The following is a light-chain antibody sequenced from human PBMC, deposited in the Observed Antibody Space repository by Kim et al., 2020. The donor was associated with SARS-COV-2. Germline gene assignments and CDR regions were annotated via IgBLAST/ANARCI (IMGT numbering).Light chain of an antibody. J-gene: IGLJ3*02. CDR1: SSDVGGYSY. CDR3: CSYAGSYTWV. Sequence: GQAVTISCPGTSSDVGGYSYVSWYQQHPGKAPRLMIYAVTKRPSGVPDRFSGSKSGNTASLSISGLQAEDEADYYCCSYAGSYTWVFGGGTKLTVL. CDR2: AVT. V-gene: IGLV2-11*03.